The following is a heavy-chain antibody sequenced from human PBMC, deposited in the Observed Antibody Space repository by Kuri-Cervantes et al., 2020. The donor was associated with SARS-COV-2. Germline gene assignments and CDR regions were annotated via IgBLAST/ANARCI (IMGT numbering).Heavy chain of an antibody. J-gene: IGHJ4*02. CDR1: GFNFSTTD. V-gene: IGHV3-30*03. CDR3: ATDHAGVHDF. D-gene: IGHD2-8*01. Sequence: GESLKISCVASGFNFSTTDMNWVRQAPGKGLEWVTFISSDGKNKKCMASGKGRLTIPRDNSQNTLHLQMKSLRDEDTAIYCCATDHAGVHDFWGQGTLVTVSS. CDR2: ISSDGKNK.